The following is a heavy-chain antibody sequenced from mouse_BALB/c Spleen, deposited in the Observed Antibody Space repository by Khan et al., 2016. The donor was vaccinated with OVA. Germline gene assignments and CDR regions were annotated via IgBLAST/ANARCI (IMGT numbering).Heavy chain of an antibody. V-gene: IGHV1-7*01. Sequence: QMQLEESGAELAKPGASVKMSCKASGYTFTTYWMHWVKQRPGQGLEWIGYINPTSGYTDYNEKFKDRATLSADKSSNTAYMQLSSLTSEDSAVYYCTRDRIDYWGQGTTLTVSS. CDR2: INPTSGYT. CDR3: TRDRIDY. J-gene: IGHJ2*01. CDR1: GYTFTTYW.